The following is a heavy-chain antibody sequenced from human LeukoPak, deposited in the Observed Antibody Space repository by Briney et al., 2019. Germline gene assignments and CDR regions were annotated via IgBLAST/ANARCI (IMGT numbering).Heavy chain of an antibody. V-gene: IGHV3-74*01. CDR1: GFTFSNYW. Sequence: GGSLRLSCTVSGFTFSNYWMHWVRQAPGKGLVWVSRIRGDGGDTNYADSVKGRFTVSRDNAKNTVYLQMNSLTTEDTAVYFCARDRVLGSGSSDYWGQGPLVTVSS. J-gene: IGHJ4*02. CDR3: ARDRVLGSGSSDY. CDR2: IRGDGGDT. D-gene: IGHD3-10*01.